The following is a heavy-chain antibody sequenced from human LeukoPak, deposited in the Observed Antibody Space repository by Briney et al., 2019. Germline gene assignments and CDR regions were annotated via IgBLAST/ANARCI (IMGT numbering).Heavy chain of an antibody. V-gene: IGHV3-23*01. CDR1: GFTFSSYW. CDR2: ISASGGST. CDR3: ARLYAGLSDY. J-gene: IGHJ4*02. D-gene: IGHD5/OR15-5a*01. Sequence: GGSLRLSCAASGFTFSSYWMHWVRQAPGKGLVWVSAISASGGSTYYADSAKGRFTISRDNSKNTLFLQMNSLRADDTAVYYCARLYAGLSDYWGQGTLVTVSS.